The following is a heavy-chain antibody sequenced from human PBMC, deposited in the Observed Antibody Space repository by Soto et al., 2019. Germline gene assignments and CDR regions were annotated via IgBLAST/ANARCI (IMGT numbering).Heavy chain of an antibody. CDR1: GYTFTSYA. D-gene: IGHD5-18*01. CDR3: ANERGYSYGLGG. J-gene: IGHJ4*02. V-gene: IGHV1-3*01. Sequence: ASVKVSCKASGYTFTSYAMPWVRPAPGQRLEWMGWLNAGTGNKKYSQKFQGRVTITRDTSASTAYMELSSLRSEDTAVYYCANERGYSYGLGGWAQGTLVPVSS. CDR2: LNAGTGNK.